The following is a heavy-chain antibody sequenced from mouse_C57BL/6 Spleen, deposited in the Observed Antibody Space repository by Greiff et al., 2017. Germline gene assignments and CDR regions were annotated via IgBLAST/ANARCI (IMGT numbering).Heavy chain of an antibody. Sequence: QVQLKQPGAELVMPGASVKLSCKASGYTFTSYWMHWVKQRPGQGLEWIGEIDPSDSYTNYNQKFKGKSTLTVDTSSSTAYMQLSSLTSEDSAVFYCARRGAGYYFDYWGQGTTLTVSS. J-gene: IGHJ2*01. CDR3: ARRGAGYYFDY. CDR2: IDPSDSYT. CDR1: GYTFTSYW. V-gene: IGHV1-69*01. D-gene: IGHD3-3*01.